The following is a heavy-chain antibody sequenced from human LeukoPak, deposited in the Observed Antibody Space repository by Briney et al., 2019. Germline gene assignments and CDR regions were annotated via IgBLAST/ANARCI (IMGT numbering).Heavy chain of an antibody. V-gene: IGHV1-18*01. Sequence: ASVKVSCKASGYTFTSYGISWVRQAPGQGLEWMGWISAYNGNINYAQKLQGRVTMTTDTSTSTAYMELRSLRSDDTAVYYCARDVRLDCTNGVCYRYYYYGMDVWGQGTTVTVSS. CDR3: ARDVRLDCTNGVCYRYYYYGMDV. CDR2: ISAYNGNI. CDR1: GYTFTSYG. J-gene: IGHJ6*02. D-gene: IGHD2-8*01.